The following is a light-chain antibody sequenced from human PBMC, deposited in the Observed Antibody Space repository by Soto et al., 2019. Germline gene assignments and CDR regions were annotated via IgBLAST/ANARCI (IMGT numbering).Light chain of an antibody. Sequence: QSALTQPPSASGTPGQRVTISCSGSSSKIGSNYVYWYQQLPGTAPKLLIYRNNQRPSGIPERFSGSNSGNTATLTISRVEAGDEADYYCQVWDSSSDHPYVFGTGTKVTVL. CDR1: SSKIGSNY. J-gene: IGLJ1*01. CDR2: RNN. CDR3: QVWDSSSDHPYV. V-gene: IGLV1-47*01.